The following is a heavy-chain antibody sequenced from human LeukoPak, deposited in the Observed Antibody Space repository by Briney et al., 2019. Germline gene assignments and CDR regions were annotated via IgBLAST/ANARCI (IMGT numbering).Heavy chain of an antibody. J-gene: IGHJ6*03. CDR1: GGSISSSSYY. CDR2: IYYSGST. V-gene: IGHV4-39*07. D-gene: IGHD1-1*01. CDR3: ARAPRGKVGTYYMDL. Sequence: SETLSLTCTVSGGSISSSSYYWGWIRQPPGKGLEWIGSIYYSGSTYYNPSLKSRVTISVDTSKNQFSLKLNSVTAADTAVYYCARAPRGKVGTYYMDLWGKGTTVTISS.